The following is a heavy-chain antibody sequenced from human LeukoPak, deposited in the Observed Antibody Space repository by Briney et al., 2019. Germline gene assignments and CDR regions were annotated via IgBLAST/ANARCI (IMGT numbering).Heavy chain of an antibody. J-gene: IGHJ4*02. D-gene: IGHD3-16*01. Sequence: SVKVSCKASGGTFSSYAISWVRQAPGQGLEWMGRIIPIFRTANYAQKFQGRVTITTDESTSTAYMELSSLRSEDTAVYYCAREGLADFDYWGQGTLVTVSS. CDR3: AREGLADFDY. CDR2: IIPIFRTA. V-gene: IGHV1-69*05. CDR1: GGTFSSYA.